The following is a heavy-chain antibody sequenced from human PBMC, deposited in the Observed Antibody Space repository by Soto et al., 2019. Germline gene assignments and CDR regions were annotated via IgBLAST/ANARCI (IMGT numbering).Heavy chain of an antibody. Sequence: PVTLSCTASGYTFTSYGIGWVRQPNGQGLGWMGWISAYNGNTNYEQKLQGRVTMTTDTSTSTAYMELRSLRSDDTAVYYCARVDRWHEDIVLMVYGDNWFDPWGQGHLV. CDR1: GYTFTSYG. V-gene: IGHV1-18*01. CDR2: ISAYNGNT. J-gene: IGHJ5*02. D-gene: IGHD2-8*01. CDR3: ARVDRWHEDIVLMVYGDNWFDP.